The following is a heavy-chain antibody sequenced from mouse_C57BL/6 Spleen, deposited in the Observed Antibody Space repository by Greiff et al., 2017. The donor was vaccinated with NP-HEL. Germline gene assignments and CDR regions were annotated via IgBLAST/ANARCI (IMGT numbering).Heavy chain of an antibody. Sequence: DVKLVESGGGLVKPGGSLKLSCAASGFTFSSYAMSWVRQTPEKRLEWVATISDGGSYTYYPDNVKGRFTISRDNAKNNLYLQMSHLKSEDTAMYYCAREQDYGSSPFDYWGQGTTLTVSS. CDR1: GFTFSSYA. D-gene: IGHD1-1*01. CDR2: ISDGGSYT. CDR3: AREQDYGSSPFDY. J-gene: IGHJ2*01. V-gene: IGHV5-4*01.